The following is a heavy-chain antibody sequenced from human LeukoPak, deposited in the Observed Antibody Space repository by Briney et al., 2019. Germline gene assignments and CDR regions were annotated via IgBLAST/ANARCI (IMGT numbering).Heavy chain of an antibody. CDR3: ARAGYSSSWYYFDY. D-gene: IGHD6-13*01. V-gene: IGHV3-23*01. CDR1: GFTFSSYA. CDR2: ISGSGGST. Sequence: GGSLRLSCAASGFTFSSYAMSWVRQAPGEGLEWVSAISGSGGSTYYADPVKGRFTISRDNSKNTLYLQMNSLRAEDTAVYYCARAGYSSSWYYFDYWGQGTLVTVSS. J-gene: IGHJ4*02.